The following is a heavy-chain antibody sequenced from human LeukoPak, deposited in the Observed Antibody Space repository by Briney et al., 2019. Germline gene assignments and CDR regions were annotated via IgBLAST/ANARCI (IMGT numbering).Heavy chain of an antibody. Sequence: GGSLRLSCAASGFTFSSYSMNWVRQAPGKGLEWVSSISSSSSYIYYADSVKGRFTISRDNAKNSLYLQMNSLRAEDTAVYYCAKDHRAAQYYFDYWGQGTLVTVSS. CDR1: GFTFSSYS. CDR2: ISSSSSYI. J-gene: IGHJ4*02. CDR3: AKDHRAAQYYFDY. D-gene: IGHD6-6*01. V-gene: IGHV3-21*01.